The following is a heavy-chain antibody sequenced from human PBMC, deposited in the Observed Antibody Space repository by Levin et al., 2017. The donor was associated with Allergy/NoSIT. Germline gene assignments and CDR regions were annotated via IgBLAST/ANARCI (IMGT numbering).Heavy chain of an antibody. CDR2: IRNRPNGYTT. Sequence: GGSLRLSCAASGFTVSDYYMDWVRQAPGTGLEWVGRIRNRPNGYTTEYAASVKGRFTISRDDSENSVYLQMNSLKTEDTAVFYCTSTPPRSGTYYGSGGEYWGQGVLVTVSS. CDR3: TSTPPRSGTYYGSGGEY. D-gene: IGHD3-10*01. J-gene: IGHJ4*02. V-gene: IGHV3-72*01. CDR1: GFTVSDYY.